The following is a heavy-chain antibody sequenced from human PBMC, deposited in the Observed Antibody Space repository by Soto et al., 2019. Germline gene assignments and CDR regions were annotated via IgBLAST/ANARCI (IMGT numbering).Heavy chain of an antibody. D-gene: IGHD3-10*01. Sequence: EVQLVESGGGLVKPGGSLRLSCAASGFSFSSYSMNWVRQAPGKGLEWVSSISSSSSSIYYADSAKGRFTISRDNAKNSLYLQMNNLRVEETAVYYCAISYGSGKRDVWGHGTTVTVSS. J-gene: IGHJ6*02. CDR3: AISYGSGKRDV. CDR2: ISSSSSSI. CDR1: GFSFSSYS. V-gene: IGHV3-21*01.